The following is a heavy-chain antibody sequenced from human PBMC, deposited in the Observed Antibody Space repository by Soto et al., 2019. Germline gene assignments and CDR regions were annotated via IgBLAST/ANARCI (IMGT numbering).Heavy chain of an antibody. Sequence: ASVKVSCKVSGYTLTELSMHWVRQAPGKRLEWMGGFDPEDGETIYAQNFQGRVTMTEDTSTDTAYMELSSLRSEDTAVYYCATASLRGITIFGVVLLSGMDVWGQGTTVTVSS. D-gene: IGHD3-3*01. CDR2: FDPEDGET. CDR3: ATASLRGITIFGVVLLSGMDV. J-gene: IGHJ6*02. V-gene: IGHV1-24*01. CDR1: GYTLTELS.